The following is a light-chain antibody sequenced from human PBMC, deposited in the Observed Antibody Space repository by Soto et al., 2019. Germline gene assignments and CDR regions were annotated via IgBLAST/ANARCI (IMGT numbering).Light chain of an antibody. Sequence: EIVLTQSSGTLSLSPGERATISCRASQSFSSSYLAWYQQKPGQAPRLLIYGASSRATGIPDRFSGSGSGTDFTLTISRLEPEDFAVYYCQQYGSSPPITFGQGTRLEIK. CDR1: QSFSSSY. CDR2: GAS. V-gene: IGKV3-20*01. CDR3: QQYGSSPPIT. J-gene: IGKJ5*01.